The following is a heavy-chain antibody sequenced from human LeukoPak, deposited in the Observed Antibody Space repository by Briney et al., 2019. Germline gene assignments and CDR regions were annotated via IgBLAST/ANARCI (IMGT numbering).Heavy chain of an antibody. J-gene: IGHJ6*03. CDR1: GGYISSYY. V-gene: IGHV4-4*07. Sequence: SETLSLTCTVSGGYISSYYWSWIRQPAGKGLEWIGRIYTSGSTNYNPSLKSRVTMSVDTSKNQFSLKLSSVTAADTAVYYCARATPDIVVVPAARTYYYMDVWGKGTTVTVSS. D-gene: IGHD2-2*01. CDR3: ARATPDIVVVPAARTYYYMDV. CDR2: IYTSGST.